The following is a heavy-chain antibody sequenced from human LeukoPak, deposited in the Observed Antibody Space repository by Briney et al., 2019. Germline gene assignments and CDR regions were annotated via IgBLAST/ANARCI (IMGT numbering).Heavy chain of an antibody. CDR3: ARSHYYDSSGYSSCGY. CDR2: INPNSGGT. V-gene: IGHV1-2*06. D-gene: IGHD3-22*01. Sequence: GASVKVSCKASGCTFTGYYMHWVRQAPGQGLEWMGRINPNSGGTNYAQKFQGRVTMTRDTSISTAYMELSRLRSDDTAVYYCARSHYYDSSGYSSCGYWGQGTLVTVSS. CDR1: GCTFTGYY. J-gene: IGHJ4*02.